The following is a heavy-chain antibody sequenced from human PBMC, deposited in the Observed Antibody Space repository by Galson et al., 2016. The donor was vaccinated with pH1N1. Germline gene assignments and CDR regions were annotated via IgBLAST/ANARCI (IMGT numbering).Heavy chain of an antibody. Sequence: SLRLSCAASGFSFNKHGMNWVRQAPGKGLEWVSGISPRGDITYYADFVKGRCTIFRDNSRNTVSLEMSSLRAEDTALYRCAKDIDWGAFQSWGQGTRVTVS. CDR2: ISPRGDIT. CDR3: AKDIDWGAFQS. CDR1: GFSFNKHG. J-gene: IGHJ5*02. D-gene: IGHD3-9*01. V-gene: IGHV3-23*01.